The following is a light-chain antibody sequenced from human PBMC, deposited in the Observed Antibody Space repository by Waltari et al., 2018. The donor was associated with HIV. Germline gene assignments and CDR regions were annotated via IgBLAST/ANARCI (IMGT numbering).Light chain of an antibody. V-gene: IGKV3-20*01. CDR2: GAS. J-gene: IGKJ1*01. CDR3: QQYGGSPT. CDR1: QTISDDY. Sequence: EIVLTQSPATLSLSTGDRATLSCRASQTISDDYVAWYQQKPGQPPRLLLYGASNRATGIPDRFSGRGSGTDFTLTISRLETEDFALFYCQQYGGSPTFGQGTKV.